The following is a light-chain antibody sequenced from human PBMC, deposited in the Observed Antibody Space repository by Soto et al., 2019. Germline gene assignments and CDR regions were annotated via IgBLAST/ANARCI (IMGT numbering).Light chain of an antibody. CDR1: QSVSSSY. V-gene: IGKV3-20*01. CDR2: GAS. CDR3: QQYGIPPRLT. J-gene: IGKJ3*01. Sequence: IVMTQSPATLSLSPGERATLSCRASQSVSSSYLAWYQQRPGQPPRLLIYGASSRATGIPDRFSGSGSGTDFTLTISRLQPEDFAIYYCQQYGIPPRLTFGPGTKVDIK.